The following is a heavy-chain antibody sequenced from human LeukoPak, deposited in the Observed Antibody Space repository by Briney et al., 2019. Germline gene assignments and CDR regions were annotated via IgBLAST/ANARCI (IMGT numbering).Heavy chain of an antibody. CDR3: AKDLYSYGYYFDY. D-gene: IGHD5-18*01. CDR1: GFTFSGYG. V-gene: IGHV3-30*02. J-gene: IGHJ4*02. CDR2: IQYDGSNK. Sequence: PGGSLRLPCTVSGFTFSGYGMHSVRQAPGKGRECVTFIQYDGSNKYYADSVKGRFTISRDNSKNTLYLQMNSLRAEDTAVYHCAKDLYSYGYYFDYWGQGTVVTVSS.